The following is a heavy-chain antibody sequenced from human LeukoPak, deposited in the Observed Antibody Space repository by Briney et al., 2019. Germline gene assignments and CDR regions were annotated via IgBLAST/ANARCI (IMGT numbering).Heavy chain of an antibody. Sequence: PGGSLRLSCAASGFTVSSNYMSWVRQAPGKGLEWVSVIYSGGSTYYADSVKGRFTISRDNSKNTLYLQMNSLRAEDTAVYYCARDSCSSTSCQGNFDYWGQGTLVTVSS. V-gene: IGHV3-53*01. J-gene: IGHJ4*02. CDR3: ARDSCSSTSCQGNFDY. D-gene: IGHD2-2*01. CDR2: IYSGGST. CDR1: GFTVSSNY.